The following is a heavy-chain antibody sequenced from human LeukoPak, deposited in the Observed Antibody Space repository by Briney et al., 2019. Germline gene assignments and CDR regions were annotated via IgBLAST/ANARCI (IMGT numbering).Heavy chain of an antibody. Sequence: SQTLSLTCAISGDSVSSNSAAWTWIRQSPSRGLEWLGGTYYRSKWYNDYAVSVKSRITINPDTSKNQFSLKLSSVTAADTAVYYCARGPDRHITMVRGVIISGWFDPWGQGTLVTVSS. V-gene: IGHV6-1*01. CDR3: ARGPDRHITMVRGVIISGWFDP. CDR1: GDSVSSNSAA. D-gene: IGHD3-10*01. CDR2: TYYRSKWYN. J-gene: IGHJ5*02.